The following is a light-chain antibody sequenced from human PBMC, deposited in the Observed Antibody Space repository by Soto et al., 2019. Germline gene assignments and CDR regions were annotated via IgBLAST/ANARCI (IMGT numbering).Light chain of an antibody. V-gene: IGKV3-20*01. CDR1: QSVSSN. J-gene: IGKJ2*01. Sequence: EIVMTQSPATLSVSPGERATLSCRASQSVSSNLAWYQQKPGQAPRLVIYGASSRATGIPDRFSGNGSGTDFTLTISRLEPEDFAVFYCQQYGSSPGTFGQGTKLEI. CDR3: QQYGSSPGT. CDR2: GAS.